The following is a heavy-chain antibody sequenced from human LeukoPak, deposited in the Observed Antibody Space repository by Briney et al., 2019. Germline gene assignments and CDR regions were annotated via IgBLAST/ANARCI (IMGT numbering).Heavy chain of an antibody. CDR3: TTMGV. D-gene: IGHD3-16*01. J-gene: IGHJ4*02. CDR2: IGGSDGST. Sequence: GGSLRLSCAASGFTLSSYAMSWVRQAPGKGLEWVSTIGGSDGSTYYADSVKGRFTISRDNPKNMLYLQMNSLKTEDTAVYYCTTMGVWGQGTLVTVSS. V-gene: IGHV3-23*01. CDR1: GFTLSSYA.